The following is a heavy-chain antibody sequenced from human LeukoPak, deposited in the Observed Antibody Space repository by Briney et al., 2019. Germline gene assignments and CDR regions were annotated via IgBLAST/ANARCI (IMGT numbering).Heavy chain of an antibody. J-gene: IGHJ6*02. V-gene: IGHV3-53*01. CDR2: IYGGGST. CDR3: ARTTRYYYGMDF. CDR1: GFTVSSNY. Sequence: GGSLRLSCAASGFTVSSNYMSGVRQAPGKGLEWVSVIYGGGSTYYADSVKGRFTISRDNSKNTLYLQMNSLRAEDTAVYYCARTTRYYYGMDFWGQGTTVTVSS. D-gene: IGHD4-11*01.